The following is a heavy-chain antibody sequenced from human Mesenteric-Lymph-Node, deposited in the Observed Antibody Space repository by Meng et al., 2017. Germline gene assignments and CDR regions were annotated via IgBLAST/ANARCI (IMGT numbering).Heavy chain of an antibody. CDR3: ARGVLGSYWFDP. CDR2: INHSGSS. V-gene: IGHV4-59*01. CDR1: GGSITRYY. D-gene: IGHD1-26*01. Sequence: GSLRLSCTVSGGSITRYYWSWIRQPPGKGLEWIGYINHSGSSNCNPSLKSRVTISVDTSKNQFSLKLSSVTAADTAVYYGARGVLGSYWFDPWGQGTLVTVSS. J-gene: IGHJ5*02.